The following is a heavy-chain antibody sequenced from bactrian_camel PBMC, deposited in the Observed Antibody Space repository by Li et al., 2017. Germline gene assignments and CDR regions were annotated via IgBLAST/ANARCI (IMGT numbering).Heavy chain of an antibody. CDR3: ATGWGDIIQIGPCFRY. V-gene: IGHV3-3*01. Sequence: HVQLVESGGGSVEAGGSLTLTCVASGYTYNRYCMGWFRLAPGKEREGVAIIDTDGSTFYAESVAGRFTISQDNTKNTVYLQMNDLTPEDTAMYFCATGWGDIIQIGPCFRYWAQGTQVTVS. D-gene: IGHD1*01. CDR2: IDTDGST. J-gene: IGHJ6*01. CDR1: GYTYNRYC.